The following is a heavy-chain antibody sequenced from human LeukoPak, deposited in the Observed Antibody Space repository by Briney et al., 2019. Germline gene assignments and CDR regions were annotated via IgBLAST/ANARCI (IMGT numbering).Heavy chain of an antibody. CDR1: GFTFDDYA. D-gene: IGHD4-23*01. J-gene: IGHJ4*02. CDR3: AKDKYGGSAGYFDY. CDR2: ISWNSGNI. V-gene: IGHV3-9*01. Sequence: GGSLRLSYADSGFTFDDYAMHWVRQAPGKGLEWVSGISWNSGNIGYADSVKGRFTISRDNAKNSLYLQMNSLRAEDTALYYCAKDKYGGSAGYFDYWGQGTLVTVSS.